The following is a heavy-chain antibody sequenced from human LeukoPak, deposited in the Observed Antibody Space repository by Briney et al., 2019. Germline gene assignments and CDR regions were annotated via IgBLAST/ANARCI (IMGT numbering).Heavy chain of an antibody. J-gene: IGHJ5*02. CDR1: GFTFTNAW. CDR2: IRSKAYGGTP. CDR3: TTDLGGYFTGGSCYTGLYNCFDP. V-gene: IGHV3-15*01. D-gene: IGHD2-15*01. Sequence: GGSLRLSCVASGFTFTNAWMSWVRQAPGKGLEWAARIRSKAYGGTPEYAAPVQGRFTISRDDSRATLYLQMNSLKTEDTAVYYCTTDLGGYFTGGSCYTGLYNCFDPWGQGTLVTVSS.